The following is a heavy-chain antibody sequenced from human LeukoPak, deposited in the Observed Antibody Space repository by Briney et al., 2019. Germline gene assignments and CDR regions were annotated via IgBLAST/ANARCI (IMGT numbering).Heavy chain of an antibody. CDR3: AKDWRLLWFGELPDY. CDR2: ISYDGSNK. V-gene: IGHV3-30*18. Sequence: GGSLRLSCAASGFTFSSYGMHWVRQAPGKGLEWVAVISYDGSNKYYADSVKGRFTMSRDNSKTTLYLQMNSLRAEDTAVYYCAKDWRLLWFGELPDYWGQGTLVTVSS. D-gene: IGHD3-10*01. J-gene: IGHJ4*02. CDR1: GFTFSSYG.